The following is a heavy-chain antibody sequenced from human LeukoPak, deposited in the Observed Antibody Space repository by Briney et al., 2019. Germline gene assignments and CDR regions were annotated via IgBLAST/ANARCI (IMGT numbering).Heavy chain of an antibody. CDR2: ISGSGGST. D-gene: IGHD3-22*01. CDR3: AGDDSSGYYPPDY. Sequence: GGSLRLSCAASGFTFSSYAMSWVRQAPGKGLEWVSAISGSGGSTYYADSVKGRFTISRDNSKNTLYLQMNSLRAEDTAVYYCAGDDSSGYYPPDYWGQGTLVTVSS. V-gene: IGHV3-23*01. J-gene: IGHJ4*02. CDR1: GFTFSSYA.